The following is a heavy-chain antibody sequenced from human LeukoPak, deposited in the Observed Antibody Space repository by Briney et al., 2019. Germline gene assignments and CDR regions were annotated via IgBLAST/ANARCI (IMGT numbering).Heavy chain of an antibody. V-gene: IGHV4-59*06. J-gene: IGHJ4*02. CDR3: ARGVAAADKNFDY. CDR2: IYYSGST. CDR1: GGSISSYY. D-gene: IGHD6-13*01. Sequence: SETLSLTCTVSGGSISSYYWSWIRQHPGKGLEWIGYIYYSGSTYYNPSLKSRVTISVDTSKNQFSLKLSSVTAADTAVYYCARGVAAADKNFDYWGQGTLVTVSS.